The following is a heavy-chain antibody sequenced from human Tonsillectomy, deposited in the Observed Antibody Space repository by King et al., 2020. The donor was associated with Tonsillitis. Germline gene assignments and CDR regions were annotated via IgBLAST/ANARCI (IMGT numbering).Heavy chain of an antibody. D-gene: IGHD6-13*01. CDR1: GYSISSGYY. CDR3: ASTIGSSWSEPWDY. CDR2: IYHSGST. V-gene: IGHV4-38-2*01. J-gene: IGHJ4*02. Sequence: QLQESGPGLVKPSETLSLTCAVSGYSISSGYYWGWIRQPPGKGLEWIGSIYHSGSTYYNPSLKSRVTISVDTSKNQFSVNLSSVTAADPAVYYCASTIGSSWSEPWDYWGQGTLVTVSS.